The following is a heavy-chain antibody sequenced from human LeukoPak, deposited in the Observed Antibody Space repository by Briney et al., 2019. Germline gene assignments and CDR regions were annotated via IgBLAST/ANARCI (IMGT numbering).Heavy chain of an antibody. CDR2: ISSSGSTI. CDR1: GFIFSNYW. V-gene: IGHV3-11*01. Sequence: GGSLRLSCAASGFIFSNYWMSWVRQAPGKGLEWVSYISSSGSTIYYADSVKGRFTISRDNAKYSLYLQMNSLRAEDTAVYYCARAGEYDQGAFDIWGQGTMVTVSS. J-gene: IGHJ3*02. D-gene: IGHD3-16*01. CDR3: ARAGEYDQGAFDI.